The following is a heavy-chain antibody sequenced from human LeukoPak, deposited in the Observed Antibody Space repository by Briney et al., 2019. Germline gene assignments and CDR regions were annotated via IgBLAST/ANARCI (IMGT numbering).Heavy chain of an antibody. V-gene: IGHV2-5*01. CDR2: IYWNNDK. Sequence: SGPTLVKPTQTLTLTCTFSGFSRSTDGVGVGWIRQPPGKALEWHALIYWNNDKAYSPSLKNRLTITKDTTKNQVVLTMTNMDPVDTATYYCATNGYYNSSGYYYGAFDFWGHGTMVTVSS. CDR3: ATNGYYNSSGYYYGAFDF. J-gene: IGHJ3*01. D-gene: IGHD3-22*01. CDR1: GFSRSTDGVG.